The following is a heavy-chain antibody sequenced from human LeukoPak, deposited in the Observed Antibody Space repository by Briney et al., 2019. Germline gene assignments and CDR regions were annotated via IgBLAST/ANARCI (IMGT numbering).Heavy chain of an antibody. Sequence: GGSLRLSCAASGFTFSIYWMSWVRQAPGKGLEWVANIKEDGSEEYYVDSVKGRFTISRDNAKNSLFLQMNSLRVEDTAVYYCARETRTLYSNWGQGTLVTVSS. D-gene: IGHD3-3*01. CDR1: GFTFSIYW. J-gene: IGHJ4*02. V-gene: IGHV3-7*05. CDR3: ARETRTLYSN. CDR2: IKEDGSEE.